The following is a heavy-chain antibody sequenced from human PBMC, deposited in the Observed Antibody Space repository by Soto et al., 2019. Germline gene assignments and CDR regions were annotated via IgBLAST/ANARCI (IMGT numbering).Heavy chain of an antibody. CDR1: GGSLRVNDVC. V-gene: IGHV4-39*01. Sequence: AVTQSLTWSVAGGSLRVNDVCWGWIRQPPGKGLEWIGSIYYGGSTYYNPSLKSRVTISVDTSKNQFSLKLTSVTAADTAVYYCARPQTGHSGGYQFHPWGQGHLITVSS. CDR3: ARPQTGHSGGYQFHP. D-gene: IGHD6-19*01. J-gene: IGHJ5*02. CDR2: IYYGGST.